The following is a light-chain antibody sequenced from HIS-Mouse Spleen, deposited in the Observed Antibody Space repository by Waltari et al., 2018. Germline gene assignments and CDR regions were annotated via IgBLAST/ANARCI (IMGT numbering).Light chain of an antibody. CDR3: QQYDNLPRT. J-gene: IGKJ3*01. Sequence: DIQMTQSPSSLSASVGDRVTITCQASQDISNYLNWYQQKPGKAPKLLIYGASNLETGVPSRFSGSGSGTDFTFTISSLQPEDIATYYCQQYDNLPRTFGPGTKVDIK. CDR1: QDISNY. V-gene: IGKV1-33*01. CDR2: GAS.